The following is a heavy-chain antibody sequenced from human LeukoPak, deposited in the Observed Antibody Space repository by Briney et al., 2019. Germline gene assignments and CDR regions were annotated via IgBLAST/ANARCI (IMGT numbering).Heavy chain of an antibody. CDR1: GFTFSSYA. CDR3: ARDSVAAAGQNYYYYGMDV. CDR2: ISGSGGST. Sequence: GGSLRLSCAASGFTFSSYAMSWVRQAPGKGLEWVSAISGSGGSTYYADSVKGRFTISRDNSKNTLYLQMNSLRAEDTAVYYCARDSVAAAGQNYYYYGMDVWGQGTTVTVSS. V-gene: IGHV3-23*01. J-gene: IGHJ6*02. D-gene: IGHD6-13*01.